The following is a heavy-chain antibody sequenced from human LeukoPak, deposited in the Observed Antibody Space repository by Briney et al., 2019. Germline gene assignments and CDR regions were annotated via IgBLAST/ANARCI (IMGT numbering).Heavy chain of an antibody. CDR1: GGSFSGYY. D-gene: IGHD4-23*01. Sequence: SETLSLTCAVYGGSFSGYYWSWIRQPPGKGLEWIGEINHSGSTNYNPSLKSRVTISTDTSKNDFSLKLTSVTAADTAIYYCTRDLGNWLIDYWGQGTLVTVSS. V-gene: IGHV4-34*01. CDR3: TRDLGNWLIDY. J-gene: IGHJ4*02. CDR2: INHSGST.